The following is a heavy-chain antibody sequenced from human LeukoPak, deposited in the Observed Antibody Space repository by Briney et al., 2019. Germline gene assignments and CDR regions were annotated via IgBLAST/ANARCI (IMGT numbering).Heavy chain of an antibody. Sequence: GGSLRLSCAASGFTFSDYYMSWIRQAPGKGLEWVSYISSSGSTIYYADSVKGRFTISRDNAKNSLYLQMNSLRSEDTAVYYCASAATLHIGFDPWGQGTLVTVSS. V-gene: IGHV3-11*01. J-gene: IGHJ5*02. D-gene: IGHD5-24*01. CDR3: ASAATLHIGFDP. CDR1: GFTFSDYY. CDR2: ISSSGSTI.